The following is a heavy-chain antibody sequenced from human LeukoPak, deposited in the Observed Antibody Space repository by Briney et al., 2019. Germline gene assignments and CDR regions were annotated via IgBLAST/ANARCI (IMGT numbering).Heavy chain of an antibody. Sequence: GASVKVSCKASGYTFTSYGISWVRQAPGQGLEWMGWISAYNGNTNYAQKLQGRVTMTTDTSTSTAYMELRSLRSDDTAVYYCARAFSEGYQLLSSDYWGQGTLVTVSS. CDR2: ISAYNGNT. CDR1: GYTFTSYG. CDR3: ARAFSEGYQLLSSDY. V-gene: IGHV1-18*01. D-gene: IGHD2-2*01. J-gene: IGHJ4*02.